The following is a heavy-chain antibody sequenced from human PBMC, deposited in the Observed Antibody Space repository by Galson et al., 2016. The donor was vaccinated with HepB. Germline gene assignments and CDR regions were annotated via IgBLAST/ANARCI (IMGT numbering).Heavy chain of an antibody. CDR2: ISYDGSNK. CDR3: AKDRLGYCSGGSCSSVDY. CDR1: GFTFSRYG. J-gene: IGHJ4*02. Sequence: SLRLSCAASGFTFSRYGMHWVRQAPGKGLEWVAVISYDGSNKYYADSVKGRFTISRDNSKKKLYLQMNSLRAEDTAVYYCAKDRLGYCSGGSCSSVDYWGQGTLVTVSS. D-gene: IGHD2-15*01. V-gene: IGHV3-30*18.